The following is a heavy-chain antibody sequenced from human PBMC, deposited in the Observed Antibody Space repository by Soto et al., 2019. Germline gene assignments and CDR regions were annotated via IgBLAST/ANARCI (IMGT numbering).Heavy chain of an antibody. D-gene: IGHD4-17*01. Sequence: QLQLQESGPGLAKPSETLSLSCSVSGGSISRTSYYWGWIRQPPGKGLEWIGSIYYSGSTYYNPSLKSRVTISVDTSKNQFSLKLSSVTAADTAVYYCARHAAVTRGYFDYWGQGTLVTVSS. V-gene: IGHV4-39*01. CDR2: IYYSGST. CDR1: GGSISRTSYY. CDR3: ARHAAVTRGYFDY. J-gene: IGHJ4*02.